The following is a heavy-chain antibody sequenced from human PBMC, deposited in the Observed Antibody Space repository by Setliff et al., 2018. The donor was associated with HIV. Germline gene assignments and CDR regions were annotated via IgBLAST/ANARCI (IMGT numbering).Heavy chain of an antibody. V-gene: IGHV3-7*05. CDR1: GFTSSTYW. CDR2: INEDGSQK. Sequence: HPGGSLRLSCAASGFTSSTYWMSWVRHAPGKGLGWVANINEDGSQKYYVDSVKGRFTISRDNAKKSLYLQMNSLRAEDMAVYYCARSHYYCDDRRLDYWGQGTLVTVSS. CDR3: ARSHYYCDDRRLDY. J-gene: IGHJ4*02. D-gene: IGHD3-10*01.